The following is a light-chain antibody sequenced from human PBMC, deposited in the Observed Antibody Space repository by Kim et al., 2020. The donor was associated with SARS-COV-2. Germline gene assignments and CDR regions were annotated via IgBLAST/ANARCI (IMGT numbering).Light chain of an antibody. J-gene: IGLJ2*01. CDR1: KLGDRY. Sequence: VSQGQTASITCSGEKLGDRYASWYQQKPGQSPVLVIYQDNKRPSGIPERFSGSNSGNTATLTITGTQALDEADYYCQAWDTSTIVVFGGGTQLTVL. CDR2: QDN. CDR3: QAWDTSTIVV. V-gene: IGLV3-1*01.